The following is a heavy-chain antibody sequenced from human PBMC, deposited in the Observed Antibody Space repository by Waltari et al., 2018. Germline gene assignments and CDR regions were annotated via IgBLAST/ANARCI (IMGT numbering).Heavy chain of an antibody. D-gene: IGHD3-22*01. Sequence: QVQLVESGGGLVKPGESLRLSCEVSGFSFSDHYMSWNRQAPGKGREWVSYISGSGKTRDYADSVKGRFTISRDNAKNSLSLQMKSLRVEDTAVYYCARDDESSGYQRNWGQGTLVTVSS. CDR3: ARDDESSGYQRN. CDR2: ISGSGKTR. J-gene: IGHJ4*02. CDR1: GFSFSDHY. V-gene: IGHV3-11*01.